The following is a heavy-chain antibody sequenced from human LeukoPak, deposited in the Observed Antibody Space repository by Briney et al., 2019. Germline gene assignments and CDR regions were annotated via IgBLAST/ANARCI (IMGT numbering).Heavy chain of an antibody. V-gene: IGHV1-2*02. CDR1: GYTFTGYY. Sequence: ASVKVSCKASGYTFTGYYMHWVRQAPGQGLEWMGWINPNSGGTNYAQKFQGRVTMTRDTSISTAYMELSRLGSDDTAVYYRAREEVPAAIHHYYYYMDVWGKGTTVTVSS. CDR3: AREEVPAAIHHYYYYMDV. J-gene: IGHJ6*03. D-gene: IGHD2-2*02. CDR2: INPNSGGT.